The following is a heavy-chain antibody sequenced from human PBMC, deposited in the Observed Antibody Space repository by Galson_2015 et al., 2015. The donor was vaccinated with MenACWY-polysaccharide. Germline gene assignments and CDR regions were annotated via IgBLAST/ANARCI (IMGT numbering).Heavy chain of an antibody. Sequence: RSDWWTWVRQPPGKGLEWIGEISHRGTTNYNPSLKSRVTISVDKSKNQFSLKLNSVTAADTAVYYCARKFDYWGQGSLVTVPS. CDR2: ISHRGTT. J-gene: IGHJ4*02. V-gene: IGHV4-4*02. CDR1: RSDW. CDR3: ARKFDY.